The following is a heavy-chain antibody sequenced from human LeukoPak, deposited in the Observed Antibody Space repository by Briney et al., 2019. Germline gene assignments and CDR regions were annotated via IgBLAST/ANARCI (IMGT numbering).Heavy chain of an antibody. V-gene: IGHV3-23*01. CDR2: ISGSGGST. D-gene: IGHD3-22*01. Sequence: GGSLRLSCAASGFTFSSYAMSWVRQAPGKGLEWVSAISGSGGSTYYADSVKGRFTISRDNSKNTLYLQMNSLRAEDTAVYYCAKERAGITMIVVGIEGGFDYWGQGTLVTVSS. CDR1: GFTFSSYA. CDR3: AKERAGITMIVVGIEGGFDY. J-gene: IGHJ4*02.